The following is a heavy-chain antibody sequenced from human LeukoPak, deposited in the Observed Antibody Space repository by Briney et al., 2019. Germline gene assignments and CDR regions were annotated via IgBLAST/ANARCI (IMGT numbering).Heavy chain of an antibody. CDR3: MRGGLRGFWDGYSDY. Sequence: AGESLKISCMGYGYSFSTYWIGWVRQVPGKGLEWMAMIYPDDSDVRYNPSFQGHVAISADKSIHTAFLQWYTLEASDTAMYYCMRGGLRGFWDGYSDYWGQGTLLSVSS. CDR1: GYSFSTYW. CDR2: IYPDDSDV. V-gene: IGHV5-51*01. J-gene: IGHJ4*02. D-gene: IGHD3-3*01.